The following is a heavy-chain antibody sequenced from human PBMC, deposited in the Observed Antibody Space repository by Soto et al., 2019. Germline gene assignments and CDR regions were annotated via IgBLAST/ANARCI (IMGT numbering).Heavy chain of an antibody. CDR3: AKARKGGHTATDY. CDR1: GYTLTGFD. J-gene: IGHJ4*01. Sequence: QVQLVQSGAEVKKPGASVKVSCKPSGYTLTGFDINWVRQATGQGLEWMGWMNPSSGNTGYAPKFQGRVIMTGDTSINTAYMELSSLRSEDTAVYYCAKARKGGHTATDYWGQGTPVIVSS. D-gene: IGHD5-18*01. V-gene: IGHV1-8*01. CDR2: MNPSSGNT.